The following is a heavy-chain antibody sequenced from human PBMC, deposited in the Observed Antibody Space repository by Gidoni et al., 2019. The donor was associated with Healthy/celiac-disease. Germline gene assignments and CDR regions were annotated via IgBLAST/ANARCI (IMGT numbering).Heavy chain of an antibody. D-gene: IGHD6-13*01. CDR1: GGTFSIYA. Sequence: QVQLGQSGAEVKKPGSSVKVSCKASGGTFSIYAISWVRQAPGQGLEWMGGIIPIFGTANYAQKFQGRVTITADKSTSTAYMELSSLRSEDTAVYYCARVAAADEYYYYYMDVWGKGTTVTVSS. V-gene: IGHV1-69*06. CDR3: ARVAAADEYYYYYMDV. CDR2: IIPIFGTA. J-gene: IGHJ6*03.